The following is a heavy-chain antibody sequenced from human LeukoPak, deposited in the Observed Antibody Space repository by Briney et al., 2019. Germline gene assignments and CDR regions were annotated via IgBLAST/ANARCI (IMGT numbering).Heavy chain of an antibody. Sequence: SETLSLTCTVSGGSISSYYWSWIRQPAGKGLEWIGRIYTSGSTNYNPSLKSRVTMSVDTSKNQFSLKLSSVTAADTAVYYCAKSTFRSSIVVVIGFDYWGQGTLVTVSS. V-gene: IGHV4-4*07. D-gene: IGHD3-22*01. CDR3: AKSTFRSSIVVVIGFDY. J-gene: IGHJ4*02. CDR2: IYTSGST. CDR1: GGSISSYY.